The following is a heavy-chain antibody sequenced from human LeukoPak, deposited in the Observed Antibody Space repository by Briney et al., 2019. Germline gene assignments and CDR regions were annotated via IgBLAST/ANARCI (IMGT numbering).Heavy chain of an antibody. V-gene: IGHV4-30-4*01. D-gene: IGHD5-12*01. Sequence: SETLSLTCTVSGVSIRNGNYYWSSIRQPPGKGLEWIGNIYFSGSTDYNPSLRSRVSMSVDMSKNQFSLNLSSVTAADTAVYYCARDRNSGYEFDSWGQGTLVTVSS. J-gene: IGHJ4*02. CDR1: GVSIRNGNYY. CDR2: IYFSGST. CDR3: ARDRNSGYEFDS.